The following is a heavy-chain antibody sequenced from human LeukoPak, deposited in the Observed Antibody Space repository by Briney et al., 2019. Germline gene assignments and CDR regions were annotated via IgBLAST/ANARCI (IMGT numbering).Heavy chain of an antibody. V-gene: IGHV4-38-2*02. CDR2: IYHSGST. CDR1: GYSIRGGCY. CDR3: ASGTYDFWSGADY. D-gene: IGHD3/OR15-3a*01. J-gene: IGHJ4*02. Sequence: PSGTLSLSCTVSGYSIRGGCYWGWIRQPPGKGLGWIGSIYHSGSTYYNPSLKSRVTISVDTSKNQFSLKLICVNAADMAVYYCASGTYDFWSGADYWGQGTLVTVSS.